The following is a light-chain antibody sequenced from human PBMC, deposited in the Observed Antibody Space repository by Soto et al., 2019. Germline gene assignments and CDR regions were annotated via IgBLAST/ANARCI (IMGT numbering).Light chain of an antibody. V-gene: IGKV1-5*03. CDR2: KAS. Sequence: DIQMTQSPSTLSGSVGDRVTITCRASQTISSWLAWYQQKPGKAPKLLIYKASTLKSGVPPRFSGRGSGTEFTLTIRDLQPDDFATYYCQQYDSYSYTFGQGTKLEIK. J-gene: IGKJ2*01. CDR3: QQYDSYSYT. CDR1: QTISSW.